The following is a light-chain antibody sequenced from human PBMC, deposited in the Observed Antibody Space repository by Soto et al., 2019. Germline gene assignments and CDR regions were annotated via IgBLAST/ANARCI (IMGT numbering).Light chain of an antibody. CDR2: GAS. Sequence: DILMTQSPSTLSASAGETVTLTCRASQSTSSWVAWYQQRPGKPPKLVIYGASTLERGVPSRFSGSGSGTEFTLTIAGLQPDDFATYYCQHYKPYKTFGQGTKVDIK. J-gene: IGKJ1*01. CDR3: QHYKPYKT. CDR1: QSTSSW. V-gene: IGKV1-5*03.